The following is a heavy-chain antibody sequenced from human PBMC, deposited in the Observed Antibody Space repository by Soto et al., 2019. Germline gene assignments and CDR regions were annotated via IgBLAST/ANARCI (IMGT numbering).Heavy chain of an antibody. Sequence: SETLSLTCSVSGASIGSYYWSWIRQPPGKGLEWIGYIFHSGSTKYNPSLKSRVTVSVDTSKNQFSLKLTSVTAADTAVYYCASLYYDFWSGSLHYFDYWGQGTLVTVSS. CDR2: IFHSGST. D-gene: IGHD3-3*01. V-gene: IGHV4-59*08. J-gene: IGHJ4*02. CDR3: ASLYYDFWSGSLHYFDY. CDR1: GASIGSYY.